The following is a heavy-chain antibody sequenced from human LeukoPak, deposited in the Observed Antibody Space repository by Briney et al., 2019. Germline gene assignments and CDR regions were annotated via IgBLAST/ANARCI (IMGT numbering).Heavy chain of an antibody. V-gene: IGHV3-74*01. CDR3: ARAHYDFWSGYVDY. D-gene: IGHD3-3*01. CDR1: GFTFSSYW. CDR2: INTDGSST. Sequence: PGGSLRLSCAASGFTFSSYWMHWVRQAPGKGLVWVSRINTDGSSTSYADSVKGRFTISRDNAKNTLYLQMNSLRAEDTAVYYCARAHYDFWSGYVDYWGQGTLVTVSS. J-gene: IGHJ4*02.